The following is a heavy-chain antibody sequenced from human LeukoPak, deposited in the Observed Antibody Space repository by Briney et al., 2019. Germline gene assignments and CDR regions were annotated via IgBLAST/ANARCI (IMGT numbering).Heavy chain of an antibody. CDR3: ARGSGWYSDY. CDR1: GFTFSSYW. V-gene: IGHV3-74*01. CDR2: INTDGSST. Sequence: GGSLRLSCAASGFTFSSYWMHWVRQAPGKGLVWVSRINTDGSSTGYADSVKGRLTISRDNAKNTLYLQMNSLRAEDTAVYYCARGSGWYSDYWGQGTLVTVSS. D-gene: IGHD6-19*01. J-gene: IGHJ4*02.